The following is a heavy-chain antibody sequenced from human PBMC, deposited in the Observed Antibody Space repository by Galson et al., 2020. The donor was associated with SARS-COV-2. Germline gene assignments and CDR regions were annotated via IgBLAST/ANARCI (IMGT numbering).Heavy chain of an antibody. CDR2: IYYSGST. CDR1: GGSISSSSYY. V-gene: IGHV4-39*01. J-gene: IGHJ4*02. CDR3: ARREAVAGRMFDY. D-gene: IGHD6-19*01. Sequence: SETLSLTCTVSGGSISSSSYYWGWIRQPPGKGLEWIGSIYYSGSTYYNPSLKSRVTISVDTSKNQFSLKLSSVTAADTAVYYCARREAVAGRMFDYWGQGTLVTVSS.